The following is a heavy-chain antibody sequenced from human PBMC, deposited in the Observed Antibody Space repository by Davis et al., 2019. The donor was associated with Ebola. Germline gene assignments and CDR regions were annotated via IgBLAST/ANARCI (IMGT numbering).Heavy chain of an antibody. J-gene: IGHJ5*02. CDR2: IYNTGSA. D-gene: IGHD2-21*02. CDR1: GASISSYY. Sequence: MPSETLSLTCSVSGASISSYYWSWIRQPPGKGLEWIGYIYNTGSAKYNPSLKSRVTISVDTSKNQFSLNLKSVTPADTAVYYCARDRLVTTIYGWFDPWGQGTLVTVSS. CDR3: ARDRLVTTIYGWFDP. V-gene: IGHV4-59*01.